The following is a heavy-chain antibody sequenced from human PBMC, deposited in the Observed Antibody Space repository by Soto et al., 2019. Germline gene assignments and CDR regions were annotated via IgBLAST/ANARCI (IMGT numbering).Heavy chain of an antibody. D-gene: IGHD3-10*01. Sequence: QLQLQESGPGLVKPSETLSLTCAVSGASISRGGFHWGWIRQPPGQGLEWIGSLYSGSTYYNPSLKSRATISADTSKNQFSLTLSSVTAADTAVYYCARRGSGHTFDYWGQGTLVTVSS. J-gene: IGHJ4*02. CDR3: ARRGSGHTFDY. CDR2: LYSGST. V-gene: IGHV4-39*01. CDR1: GASISRGGFH.